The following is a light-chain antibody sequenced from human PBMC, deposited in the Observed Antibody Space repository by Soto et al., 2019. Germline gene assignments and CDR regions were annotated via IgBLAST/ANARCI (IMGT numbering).Light chain of an antibody. CDR1: SSDVGGYNY. CDR2: EVS. V-gene: IGLV2-8*01. CDR3: SSYAGSNNFVV. J-gene: IGLJ2*01. Sequence: ALTQPPSASGSPGQSVTLSCTGTSSDVGGYNYVSWYQQHPGKAPKLMIYEVSKRPSGVPDRFSGSKSGNTASLTVSGLQAEDEADYYCSSYAGSNNFVVFGGGTKLTVL.